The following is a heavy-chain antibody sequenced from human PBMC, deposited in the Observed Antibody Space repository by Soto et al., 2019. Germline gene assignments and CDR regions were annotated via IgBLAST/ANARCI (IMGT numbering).Heavy chain of an antibody. V-gene: IGHV1-2*04. CDR2: INPQTGAP. CDR3: AKARGISSARLITWFGP. Sequence: QVHLVQSGPETRTPGASVKVSCKASGYTFIGYYIHWIRQAPGQGLEWMGYINPQTGAPTYAQKFKGSVTMTRDTTLRTAYMELKTLTSNDTAVYYCAKARGISSARLITWFGPWGQGTLVSVSS. J-gene: IGHJ5*02. CDR1: GYTFIGYY. D-gene: IGHD2-2*01.